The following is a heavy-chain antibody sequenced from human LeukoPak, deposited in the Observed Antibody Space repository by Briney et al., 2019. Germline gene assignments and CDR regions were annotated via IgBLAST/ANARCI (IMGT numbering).Heavy chain of an antibody. CDR2: INHSGST. J-gene: IGHJ4*02. CDR3: ARVRLDTAMGHFDY. CDR1: GGSFSGYY. D-gene: IGHD5-18*01. Sequence: ETLSLTCAVYGGSFSGYYWRWIRQPPGKGLEWIGEINHSGSTNYNPSLKSRVTISVDRSKNQFSLKLSSVTAADTAVYYCARVRLDTAMGHFDYWGQGTLVTVSS. V-gene: IGHV4-34*01.